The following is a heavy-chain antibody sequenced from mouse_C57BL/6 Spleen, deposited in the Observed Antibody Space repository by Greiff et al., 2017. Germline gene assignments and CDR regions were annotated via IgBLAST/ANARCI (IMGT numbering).Heavy chain of an antibody. CDR1: GYTFTSYR. CDR3: ARHHGSSFWYFDV. V-gene: IGHV1-64*01. J-gene: IGHJ1*03. D-gene: IGHD1-1*01. CDR2: IHPNSGST. Sequence: QVQLQQPGAELVKPGASVKLSCKASGYTFTSYRMHWVKQRPGQGLEWIGMIHPNSGSTNYNEKFKSKATLTVDKSSSTAYMQLSSLTSEDSAVYYCARHHGSSFWYFDVWGTGTTVTVSS.